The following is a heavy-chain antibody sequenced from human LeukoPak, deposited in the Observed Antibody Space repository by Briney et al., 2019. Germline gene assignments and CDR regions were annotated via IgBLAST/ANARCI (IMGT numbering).Heavy chain of an antibody. CDR2: IISSSSSI. CDR1: GFTFSSYS. D-gene: IGHD3-16*01. CDR3: AKGFYSDVSY. V-gene: IGHV3-21*01. Sequence: PGGSLRLSCVASGFTFSSYSMNWVRQAPGKGLEWVSSIISSSSSIYYADSVKGRFTISRDNAKNSLFLQMNSLRAEDTAVYYCAKGFYSDVSYWGQGTLVTVSS. J-gene: IGHJ4*02.